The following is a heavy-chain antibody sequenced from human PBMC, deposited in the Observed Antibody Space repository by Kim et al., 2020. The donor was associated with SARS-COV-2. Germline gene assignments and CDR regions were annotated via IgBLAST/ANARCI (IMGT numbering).Heavy chain of an antibody. J-gene: IGHJ6*03. CDR1: GGSISSYY. D-gene: IGHD3-3*01. Sequence: SETLSLTCTVSGGSISSYYWSWIRQPPGKGLEWIGDIYYSGSTNYNPSLKSRVTISVDTSKNQFSLKLSSVTAADTAVYYCARVSDPGFGVAYYYYMDVWGKGTTVTVSS. CDR2: IYYSGST. CDR3: ARVSDPGFGVAYYYYMDV. V-gene: IGHV4-59*01.